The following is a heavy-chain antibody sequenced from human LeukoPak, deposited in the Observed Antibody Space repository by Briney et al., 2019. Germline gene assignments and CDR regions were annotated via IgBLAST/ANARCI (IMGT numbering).Heavy chain of an antibody. V-gene: IGHV4-39*07. D-gene: IGHD5-12*01. Sequence: PSETLSLTCSVSGGSISSSSSYWGWIRQPPGKGLEWITSIYYSGSTYYNPSLKSRVTISVDTSKNHFSLKLSSVTAADTAVYYCAREGYSGYDFHWGQGTLVTVSS. CDR1: GGSISSSSSY. CDR2: IYYSGST. CDR3: AREGYSGYDFH. J-gene: IGHJ4*02.